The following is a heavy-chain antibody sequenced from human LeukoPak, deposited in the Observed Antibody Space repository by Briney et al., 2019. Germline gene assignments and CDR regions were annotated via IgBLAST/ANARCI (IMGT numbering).Heavy chain of an antibody. J-gene: IGHJ5*01. CDR2: IYTTGMT. Sequence: SETLSLTCTVSTASINSYYWGWVRQPAGRGLEWIGRIYTTGMTQYDPSLQGRVTMSVDTSQKQFSLNMRSVTAADTAIYYCVRQGHTASHLFLDSWSQGVLVTVSS. CDR3: VRQGHTASHLFLDS. V-gene: IGHV4-4*07. CDR1: TASINSYY.